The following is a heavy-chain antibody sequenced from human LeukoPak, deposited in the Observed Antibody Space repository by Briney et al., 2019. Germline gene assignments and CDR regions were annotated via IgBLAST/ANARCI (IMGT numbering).Heavy chain of an antibody. CDR3: ARGWGGATMIDY. Sequence: SQTLSLTCTVSGGSISSYYWSSIRQPPGKGLEWIGYIYYSGSTNYHPSLKTRVTISVDTSKNQFSLKLSSVTAADTAVYYCARGWGGATMIDYWGQGTLVTVSS. CDR2: IYYSGST. D-gene: IGHD1-26*01. J-gene: IGHJ4*02. V-gene: IGHV4-59*01. CDR1: GGSISSYY.